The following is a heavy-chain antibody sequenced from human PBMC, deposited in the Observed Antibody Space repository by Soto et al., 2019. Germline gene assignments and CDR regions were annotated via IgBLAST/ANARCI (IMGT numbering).Heavy chain of an antibody. CDR3: ARDRSITMVRGVLYGMDV. J-gene: IGHJ6*02. CDR1: GGSISSYY. Sequence: KTSETLSLTCTVSGGSISSYYWSWIRQPPGKGLEWIGYIYYSGSTNYNPSLKSRVTISVDTSKNQFSLKLSSVTAADTAVYYCARDRSITMVRGVLYGMDVWGQGTTVTVSS. D-gene: IGHD3-10*01. V-gene: IGHV4-59*01. CDR2: IYYSGST.